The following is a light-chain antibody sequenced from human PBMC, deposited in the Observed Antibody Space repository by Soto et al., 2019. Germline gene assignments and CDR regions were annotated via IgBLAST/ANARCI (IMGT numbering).Light chain of an antibody. CDR3: QYYNDYCWT. J-gene: IGKJ1*01. Sequence: DIQLTQSPSTLSASVGDRVTITCRASQTTSSWLAWYQQKPGKAPNLLIYKTSNLESGVPSRFSGSGSGTEFTLTISSLQPDDFATYYCQYYNDYCWTFGQGTKVEIK. CDR2: KTS. V-gene: IGKV1-5*03. CDR1: QTTSSW.